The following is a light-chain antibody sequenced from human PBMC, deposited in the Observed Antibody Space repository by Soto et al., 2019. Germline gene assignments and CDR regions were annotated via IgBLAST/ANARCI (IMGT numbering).Light chain of an antibody. J-gene: IGKJ5*01. Sequence: EIVMTQSPLTLPVTPGEPASISCRSSQSLLYNNTYNYLDWXVQRPGXSPXXXIYFGSNRAPGVPDRFSGSGSGTDFTLKINRVEAEDAGTYYCMQALQSLTFGQGTRLEIK. V-gene: IGKV2-28*01. CDR1: QSLLYNNTYNY. CDR2: FGS. CDR3: MQALQSLT.